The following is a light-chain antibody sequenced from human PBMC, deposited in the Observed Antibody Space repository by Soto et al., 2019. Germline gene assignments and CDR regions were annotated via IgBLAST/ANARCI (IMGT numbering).Light chain of an antibody. Sequence: EIVLAQSPGTLSLSPGERATLSCRASQSVFNHKLAWYQQKPGQAPRRVMFGASSRATGIPDRFSGSGSGTDFTLTISRLEPEDFGIYHCQQYGGSPRTFGQGTKLEIK. J-gene: IGKJ2*01. CDR3: QQYGGSPRT. CDR1: QSVFNHK. V-gene: IGKV3-20*01. CDR2: GAS.